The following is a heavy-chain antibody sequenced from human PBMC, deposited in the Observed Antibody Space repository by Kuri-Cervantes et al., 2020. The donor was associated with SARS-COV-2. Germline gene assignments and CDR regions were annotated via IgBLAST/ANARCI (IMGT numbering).Heavy chain of an antibody. D-gene: IGHD3-22*01. CDR3: TRYSPFHFDSGGYYVLRDAFDI. CDR2: IRSKPFGATT. CDR1: GSTFGDYA. J-gene: IGHJ3*02. Sequence: GGSLRLSCTASGSTFGDYALTWFRQAPGKGLEWVGFIRSKPFGATTEYAASVKGRFTIPRDDSTGSAYLQMNSLKTEDTAVYYCTRYSPFHFDSGGYYVLRDAFDIWGQGTMVTVSS. V-gene: IGHV3-49*03.